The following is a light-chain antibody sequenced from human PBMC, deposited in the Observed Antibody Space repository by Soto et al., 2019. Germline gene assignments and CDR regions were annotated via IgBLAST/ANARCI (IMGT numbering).Light chain of an antibody. J-gene: IGLJ3*02. Sequence: SVLTQPPSASGTPGQRVTISCSGSTSNIGSNTVHWYQQLPGTAPKLLIYTNSQRPSGVPDRFSGSKSGTSASLAISGLQSEDEADYYCAAWDDSLKGWVFGGGTKLTVL. CDR3: AAWDDSLKGWV. CDR2: TNS. CDR1: TSNIGSNT. V-gene: IGLV1-44*01.